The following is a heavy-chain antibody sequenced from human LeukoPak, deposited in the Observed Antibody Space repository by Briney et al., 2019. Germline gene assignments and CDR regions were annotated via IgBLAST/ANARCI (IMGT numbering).Heavy chain of an antibody. CDR1: GLTISSTY. CDR2: IYSGGST. D-gene: IGHD2/OR15-2a*01. CDR3: ASDLLKSYLEH. J-gene: IGHJ4*01. Sequence: PGGSQTLSCAASGLTISSTYMSWVRQTPGKGLEWVSVIYSGGSTYYADSVKGRFTISRDNSKNTLYLQMNGLRAEDTAVYYCASDLLKSYLEHSGHGTLVTVSS. V-gene: IGHV3-66*01.